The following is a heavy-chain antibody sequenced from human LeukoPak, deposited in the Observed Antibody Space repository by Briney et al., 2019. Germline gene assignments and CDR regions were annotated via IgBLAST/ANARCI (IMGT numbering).Heavy chain of an antibody. CDR2: IWNDGSNK. J-gene: IGHJ4*02. CDR3: ASDGYSGLGDY. Sequence: GESLRLSCVASGFIFRNSYMSWVRQAPGKGLEWVAIIWNDGSNKYYADFVKGRFTISRDNSKNTLDLQMNSLRDEDTAVYYCASDGYSGLGDYWGQGTLVTVSS. CDR1: GFIFRNSY. V-gene: IGHV3-33*08. D-gene: IGHD3-16*01.